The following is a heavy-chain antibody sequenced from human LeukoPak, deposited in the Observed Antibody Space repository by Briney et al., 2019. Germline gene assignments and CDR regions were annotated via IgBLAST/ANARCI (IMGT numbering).Heavy chain of an antibody. Sequence: SETLSLTCTVSGDSISSYYWSWIRQPPGKGLEWIGYIYYSGSTNYNPSLKSRVTILVDTSKNQFSLKVSSVTAADTAVYYCARGQYSGSCFDNWGQGSLVTVSS. V-gene: IGHV4-59*01. CDR1: GDSISSYY. D-gene: IGHD1-26*01. CDR2: IYYSGST. J-gene: IGHJ4*02. CDR3: ARGQYSGSCFDN.